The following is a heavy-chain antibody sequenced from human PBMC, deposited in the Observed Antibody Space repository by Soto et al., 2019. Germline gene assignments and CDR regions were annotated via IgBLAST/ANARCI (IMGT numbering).Heavy chain of an antibody. CDR2: IIPIFGTA. CDR3: AREGYCISTSCPEYGSYYFDY. CDR1: GGTFSSYA. D-gene: IGHD2-2*01. J-gene: IGHJ4*02. Sequence: SVKVSCKASGGTFSSYAISWVRQAPGQGLEWMGGIIPIFGTANYAQKFQGRVTITADESTSTAYMELSSLRSEDTAVYYCAREGYCISTSCPEYGSYYFDYWGQGTLVTVSS. V-gene: IGHV1-69*13.